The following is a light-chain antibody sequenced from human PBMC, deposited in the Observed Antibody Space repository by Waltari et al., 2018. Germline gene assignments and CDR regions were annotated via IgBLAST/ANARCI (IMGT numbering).Light chain of an antibody. Sequence: QSVLTQPPSVSGAPGQRVTISCTGSGSNIGAGYDVHWDKQLPRAAPKLLIYGSSSRPLGVPDRFFGSTSGTSASLAIIGLQAEDEADYYCQSYDTSLSVVFGGGTKLTVL. V-gene: IGLV1-40*01. CDR2: GSS. CDR3: QSYDTSLSVV. CDR1: GSNIGAGYD. J-gene: IGLJ3*02.